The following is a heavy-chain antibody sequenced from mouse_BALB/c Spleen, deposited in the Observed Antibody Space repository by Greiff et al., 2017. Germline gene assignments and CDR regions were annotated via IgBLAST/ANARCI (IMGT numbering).Heavy chain of an antibody. J-gene: IGHJ3*01. CDR3: AMGMDRYDGRLFAY. D-gene: IGHD2-14*01. Sequence: QVQLQQPGAELVKPGASVKLSCKASGYTFTSYWMHWVKQRPGQGLEWLGEINPSNGRTNYNEKFKSKATLTVDKSSSTAYMQLSSLTSEDSAVYYCAMGMDRYDGRLFAYWGQGTLVTVSA. CDR2: INPSNGRT. V-gene: IGHV1S81*02. CDR1: GYTFTSYW.